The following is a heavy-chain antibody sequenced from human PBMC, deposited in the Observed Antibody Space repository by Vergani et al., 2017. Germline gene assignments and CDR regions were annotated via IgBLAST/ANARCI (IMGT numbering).Heavy chain of an antibody. Sequence: QVQLQESGPGLVKPSETLSLTCTVSGGSISSYYWSWIRQPAGKGLEWIGRIYTSGSTNYNPSLKSRVTMSVDTSKNQFSLKLSSVTAADTAVYYCARDTNDVWSGYYYYYMDVWGKGTTVTVSS. CDR3: ARDTNDVWSGYYYYYMDV. CDR1: GGSISSYY. J-gene: IGHJ6*03. CDR2: IYTSGST. D-gene: IGHD3-3*01. V-gene: IGHV4-4*07.